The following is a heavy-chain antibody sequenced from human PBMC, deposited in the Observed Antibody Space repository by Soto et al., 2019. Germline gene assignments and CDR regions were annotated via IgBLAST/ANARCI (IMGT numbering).Heavy chain of an antibody. CDR1: GYTFTGYY. Sequence: ASVKVSCKASGYTFTGYYMHWVRQAPGQGLEWMGWINPNSGGTNYAQKFQGGVTMTRDTSISTAYMELSRLRSDDTAVYYCARGRLEWLLLSFYYYYYYGMDVWGQGTTVTVSS. D-gene: IGHD3-3*01. CDR3: ARGRLEWLLLSFYYYYYYGMDV. V-gene: IGHV1-2*02. J-gene: IGHJ6*02. CDR2: INPNSGGT.